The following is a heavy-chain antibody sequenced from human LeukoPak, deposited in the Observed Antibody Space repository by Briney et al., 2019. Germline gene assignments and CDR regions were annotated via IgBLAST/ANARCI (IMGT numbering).Heavy chain of an antibody. CDR2: INPNSGGT. CDR1: GFTFTGYY. J-gene: IGHJ4*02. V-gene: IGHV1-2*02. Sequence: ASVKVSCKASGFTFTGYYMHWVRQAPGQELEWMGWINPNSGGTNYAQKFQGRVTMTRDTSISTAYMELSRLRSDDTAVYYCARDLGIAAAACFDYWGQGTLVTVSS. D-gene: IGHD6-13*01. CDR3: ARDLGIAAAACFDY.